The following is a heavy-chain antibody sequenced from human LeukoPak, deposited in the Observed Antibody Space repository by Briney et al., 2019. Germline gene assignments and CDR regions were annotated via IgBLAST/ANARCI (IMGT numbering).Heavy chain of an antibody. V-gene: IGHV4-59*02. D-gene: IGHD7-27*01. Sequence: SETLSLTCTVSGASVTDYYWSWIRQSPGKGLEWISYIHHSGDSDYNPSLRSRVTTSLDTSKNQFSLNLISVTAADTAVYYCTRGHWGLQSWSQGTLVTVSS. J-gene: IGHJ5*02. CDR3: TRGHWGLQS. CDR2: IHHSGDS. CDR1: GASVTDYY.